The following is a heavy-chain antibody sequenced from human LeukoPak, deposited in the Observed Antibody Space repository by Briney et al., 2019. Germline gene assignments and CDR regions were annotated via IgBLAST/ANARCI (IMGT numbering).Heavy chain of an antibody. V-gene: IGHV4-34*01. CDR2: INHSGST. D-gene: IGHD3-16*01. J-gene: IGHJ4*02. Sequence: SETLSLTCAVYGGSFSGYYWSWIRQPPGKGLEWIGEINHSGSTNYNPSLKSRVTISVDTSKNQFSLKLSSVTAADTAVYYCASQDGHGLGYFDYWGQGTLVTVPS. CDR3: ASQDGHGLGYFDY. CDR1: GGSFSGYY.